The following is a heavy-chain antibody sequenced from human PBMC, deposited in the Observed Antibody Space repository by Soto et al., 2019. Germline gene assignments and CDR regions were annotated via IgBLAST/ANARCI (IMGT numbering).Heavy chain of an antibody. J-gene: IGHJ6*03. Sequence: SETLSLTCTVSGGSISSYYWSWIRQPPGKGLEWIGYIYYSGSTNYNPSLKSRVTISVDTSKNQFSLKLSSVTAADTAVYYCARDLGGEWFGYMDVWGKGTTVTVSS. CDR3: ARDLGGEWFGYMDV. V-gene: IGHV4-59*01. CDR2: IYYSGST. CDR1: GGSISSYY. D-gene: IGHD3-10*01.